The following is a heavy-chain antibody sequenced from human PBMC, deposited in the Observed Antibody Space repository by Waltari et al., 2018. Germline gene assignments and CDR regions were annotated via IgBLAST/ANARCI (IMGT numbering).Heavy chain of an antibody. D-gene: IGHD3-3*01. CDR3: ARVDPETAGWTGAFDI. CDR2: IIPICGTA. Sequence: QVQLVQSGAEVKKPGSSVKVSCKASGGTFSSYAISWVRQAPGQGLEWRGRIIPICGTANYAQKFQGRVTITADKSTSTAYMELSSLRSEDTAVYYCARVDPETAGWTGAFDIWGQGTMVTVSS. V-gene: IGHV1-69*08. J-gene: IGHJ3*02. CDR1: GGTFSSYA.